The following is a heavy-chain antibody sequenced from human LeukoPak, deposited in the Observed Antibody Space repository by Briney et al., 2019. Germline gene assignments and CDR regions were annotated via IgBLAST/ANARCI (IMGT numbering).Heavy chain of an antibody. V-gene: IGHV3-7*03. CDR1: GLTFSSYW. CDR2: INHNGNVN. Sequence: GGSLRLSCAASGLTFSSYWMNWARQAPGKGLEWVASINHNGNVNYYVDSVKGRFTISRDNAKNSLYLQMSNLRAEDTAVYFCARDCSSTSCQDAFDIWGQGTMVTVSS. J-gene: IGHJ3*02. D-gene: IGHD2-2*01. CDR3: ARDCSSTSCQDAFDI.